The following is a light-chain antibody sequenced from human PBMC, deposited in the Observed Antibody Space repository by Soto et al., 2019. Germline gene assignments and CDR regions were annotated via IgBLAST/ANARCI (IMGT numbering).Light chain of an antibody. CDR2: GAS. V-gene: IGKV3-20*01. CDR1: QSVSSSY. CDR3: QQYGSSPIT. Sequence: EIVMTQSPATLSVSPGERATLSCSASQSVSSSYLAWYQQKPGQAPRLLIHGASSRATGIPDRISGSGSGTDFTLTISRLELEDFAVYYCQQYGSSPITFGQGTRLEIK. J-gene: IGKJ5*01.